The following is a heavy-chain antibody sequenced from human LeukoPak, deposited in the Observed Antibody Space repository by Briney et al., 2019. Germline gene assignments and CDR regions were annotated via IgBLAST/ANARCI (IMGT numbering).Heavy chain of an antibody. CDR3: ARGGYYDSSSYYLFDY. CDR2: IWYDGNKK. V-gene: IGHV3-33*01. D-gene: IGHD3-22*01. Sequence: GGSLRLSRTASGFTFSDYGMHWVRQAPGKGLEWVAIIWYDGNKKYYADSVKGRFTIFRDNSKNTLYLQMNSLRAEDTALYYCARGGYYDSSSYYLFDYWGQGTLVTVSS. J-gene: IGHJ4*02. CDR1: GFTFSDYG.